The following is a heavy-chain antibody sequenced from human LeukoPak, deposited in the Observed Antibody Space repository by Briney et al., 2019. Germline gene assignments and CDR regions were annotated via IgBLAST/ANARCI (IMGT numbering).Heavy chain of an antibody. D-gene: IGHD4-17*01. Sequence: GGSLRLSCAASGFTFSSYWMSWVRQAPGKGLEWVANIKQDGSEKYYVDSVKGRFTISRDNAKNSLYLQMNSLRAEDTAVYYCAKDRDYGDSLDAFDIWGQGTMVTVSS. CDR3: AKDRDYGDSLDAFDI. CDR1: GFTFSSYW. J-gene: IGHJ3*02. V-gene: IGHV3-7*03. CDR2: IKQDGSEK.